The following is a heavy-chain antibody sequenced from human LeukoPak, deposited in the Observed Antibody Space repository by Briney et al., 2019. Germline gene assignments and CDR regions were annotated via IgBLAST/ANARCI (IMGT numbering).Heavy chain of an antibody. CDR1: GFTLSSYG. Sequence: GGSLRLSCAASGFTLSSYGMHWVRQAPGKGLEWVAFIRYDGTNQNYADSVKGRFTISRDNSKNTLYLQMNSLRVEDTAVYYCAKEGGLRSSWSFDFWGQGILVIVSS. D-gene: IGHD6-13*01. J-gene: IGHJ4*02. V-gene: IGHV3-30*02. CDR2: IRYDGTNQ. CDR3: AKEGGLRSSWSFDF.